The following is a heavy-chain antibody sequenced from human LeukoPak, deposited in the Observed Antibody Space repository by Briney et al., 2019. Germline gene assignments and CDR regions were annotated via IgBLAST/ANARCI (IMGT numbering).Heavy chain of an antibody. D-gene: IGHD6-19*01. V-gene: IGHV3-43*02. CDR1: GFTFDDYA. CDR3: AKAGPDSSGWYWFDP. J-gene: IGHJ5*02. Sequence: PGGSLRLSCAASGFTFDDYAMPSVRQAPGKGLEWVSLISGDGGSTYYADSVKGRFTISRDNSKNSLYLQMNSLRTEDTALYYCAKAGPDSSGWYWFDPWGQGTLVIVSS. CDR2: ISGDGGST.